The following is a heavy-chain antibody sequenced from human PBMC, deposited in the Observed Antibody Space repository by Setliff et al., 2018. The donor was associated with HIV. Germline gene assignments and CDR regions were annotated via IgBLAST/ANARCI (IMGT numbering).Heavy chain of an antibody. V-gene: IGHV3-7*01. CDR3: ARVYDSSGYSLSIPGY. CDR2: IKQDGSEK. D-gene: IGHD3-22*01. CDR1: GFTFSSYW. J-gene: IGHJ4*01. Sequence: PVGSLRLSCAASGFTFSSYWMSWVRQAPGKGLEWVANIKQDGSEKYYVDSVKGRFTISRDNAKNSLYLQMNSLRAEDTAVYYCARVYDSSGYSLSIPGYWGQGTLVTVSS.